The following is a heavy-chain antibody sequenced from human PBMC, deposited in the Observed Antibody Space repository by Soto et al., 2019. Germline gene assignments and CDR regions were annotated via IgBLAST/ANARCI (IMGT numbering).Heavy chain of an antibody. V-gene: IGHV4-39*01. CDR1: GGSISSSSYY. J-gene: IGHJ2*01. Sequence: SETLSLTCTVSGGSISSSSYYWGWIRQPPGKGLEWIGSIYYSGSTYYNPSLKSRVTISVDTSKNQFSLKLSSVTAADTAVYYCATSRPARGYSGYALDWYFDLWGRGTLVTVSS. D-gene: IGHD5-12*01. CDR3: ATSRPARGYSGYALDWYFDL. CDR2: IYYSGST.